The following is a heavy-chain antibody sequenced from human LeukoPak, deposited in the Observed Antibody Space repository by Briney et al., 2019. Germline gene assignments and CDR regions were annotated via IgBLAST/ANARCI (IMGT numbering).Heavy chain of an antibody. Sequence: GGSLRLSCAASGFTFSSYSMNWVRQAPGKGLEWVSSISSSSSYIYYADSVKGRFTISRDNAKNSLYLQTNSLRAEDTAVYYCASVRQWLGPKWGQGTLVTVSS. CDR2: ISSSSSYI. J-gene: IGHJ4*02. CDR1: GFTFSSYS. CDR3: ASVRQWLGPK. D-gene: IGHD6-19*01. V-gene: IGHV3-21*01.